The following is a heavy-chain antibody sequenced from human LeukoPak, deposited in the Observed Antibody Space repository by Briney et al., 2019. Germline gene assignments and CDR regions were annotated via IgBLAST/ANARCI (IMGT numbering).Heavy chain of an antibody. Sequence: PGGSLRLSCAASGFTFSSYSMNWVRQAPGKGLEWVSSISSSSSYIYYADSVKGRFTISRDNAKNSLYLQMNSLRAEDTAVYYCAREAGFWSGYYDYYMDVWGKGTTVTVSS. D-gene: IGHD3-3*01. CDR1: GFTFSSYS. V-gene: IGHV3-21*01. J-gene: IGHJ6*03. CDR3: AREAGFWSGYYDYYMDV. CDR2: ISSSSSYI.